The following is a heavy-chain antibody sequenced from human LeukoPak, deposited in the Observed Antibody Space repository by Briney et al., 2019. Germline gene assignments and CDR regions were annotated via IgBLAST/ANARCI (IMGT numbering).Heavy chain of an antibody. CDR3: ARRNTAMVAGLDY. V-gene: IGHV1-8*01. J-gene: IGHJ4*02. CDR1: GDSFTTYD. D-gene: IGHD5-18*01. Sequence: ASVKVSCKASGDSFTTYDINWVRQATGQGLEWMGWMNPNSGNTGYAQKFQGRVTMTRNTSISTAFMELSGLRSEDTAVYFCARRNTAMVAGLDYWGQGSLVTVSS. CDR2: MNPNSGNT.